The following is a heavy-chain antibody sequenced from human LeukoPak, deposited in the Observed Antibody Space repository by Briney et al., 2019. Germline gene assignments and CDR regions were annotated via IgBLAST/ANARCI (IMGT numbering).Heavy chain of an antibody. J-gene: IGHJ4*02. CDR1: GASISSGDYY. V-gene: IGHV4-30-4*01. CDR2: IYSTGNT. CDR3: ARGVFWSSYYVY. Sequence: KPSQTLSLTCTVSGASISSGDYYWSWIRQPPGKGLEWIGYIYSTGNTSHNPSLRNPITISLDTSKNQFSLKLSSVTAADTAVYYCARGVFWSSYYVYWGQGTQVTVSS. D-gene: IGHD3-3*01.